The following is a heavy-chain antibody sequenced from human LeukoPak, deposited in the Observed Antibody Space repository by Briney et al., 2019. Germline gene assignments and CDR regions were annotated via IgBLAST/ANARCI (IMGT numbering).Heavy chain of an antibody. D-gene: IGHD5-24*01. V-gene: IGHV1-46*01. CDR2: INPSGGST. CDR1: GYTFTSYY. Sequence: ASVTVSCKASGYTFTSYYMHWVRQAPGQGLEWMGIINPSGGSTSYAQKFQGRVTMTRDTSTSTVYMELSSLRSEDTAVYYCAREGPMDDAFDIWGQGTMVTVSS. CDR3: AREGPMDDAFDI. J-gene: IGHJ3*02.